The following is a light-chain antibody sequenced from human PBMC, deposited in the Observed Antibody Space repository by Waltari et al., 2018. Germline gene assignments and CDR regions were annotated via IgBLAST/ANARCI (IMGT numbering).Light chain of an antibody. CDR3: QQSYSTLTWT. J-gene: IGKJ1*01. CDR2: RVS. Sequence: DVVMTQSPLSLSVSLGQPASISCKSSESLVLRDGNTYLNWFHQRPGQTPRHLIYRVSDRESGVPDRFSGSGSGTDFTLTISSLQPEDFATYYCQQSYSTLTWTFGQGTKVEIK. CDR1: ESLVLRDGNTY. V-gene: IGKV2-30*01.